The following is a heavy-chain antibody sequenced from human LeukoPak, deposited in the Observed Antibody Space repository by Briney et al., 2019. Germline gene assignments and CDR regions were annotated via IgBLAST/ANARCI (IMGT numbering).Heavy chain of an antibody. D-gene: IGHD6-13*01. Sequence: GGSLRLSCAASGFTFTNYWMSWVRQAPGKGLELVANIKQDRSEKYYVDSVKGRFTISRDNAKSSLYLQMNSLRAEDTAVYYCAKRHSSSWYFWGQGTLVTVSS. CDR2: IKQDRSEK. CDR1: GFTFTNYW. CDR3: AKRHSSSWYF. V-gene: IGHV3-7*03. J-gene: IGHJ4*02.